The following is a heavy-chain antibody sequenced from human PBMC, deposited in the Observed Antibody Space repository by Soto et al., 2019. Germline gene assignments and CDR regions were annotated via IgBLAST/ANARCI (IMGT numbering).Heavy chain of an antibody. Sequence: EVQLLESGGGLVQPGGSLRLSCAASGFTFSSYAMSWVRQAPGKGLEWVSAISGSGGSTYYADSVKGRFTISRENSKNTLYLQMNSLRAEDTAVYYCAKPLSGYSGSDRNEYYYYYMDVWGKGTTVTDSS. CDR2: ISGSGGST. V-gene: IGHV3-23*01. J-gene: IGHJ6*03. CDR3: AKPLSGYSGSDRNEYYYYYMDV. D-gene: IGHD5-12*01. CDR1: GFTFSSYA.